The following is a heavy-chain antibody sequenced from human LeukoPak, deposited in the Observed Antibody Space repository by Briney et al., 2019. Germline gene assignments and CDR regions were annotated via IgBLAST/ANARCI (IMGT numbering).Heavy chain of an antibody. Sequence: GRSLRLFCAASGFTFSSYAMHWVRQAPGKGLEWVAVISHDGSNKYYADSVKGRFTISRDNSKNTLYLQMNSLRAEDTAVYYCAKHSTVTTLPYYYYGMDVWGQGTTVTVSS. D-gene: IGHD4-17*01. J-gene: IGHJ6*02. CDR2: ISHDGSNK. CDR1: GFTFSSYA. V-gene: IGHV3-30*04. CDR3: AKHSTVTTLPYYYYGMDV.